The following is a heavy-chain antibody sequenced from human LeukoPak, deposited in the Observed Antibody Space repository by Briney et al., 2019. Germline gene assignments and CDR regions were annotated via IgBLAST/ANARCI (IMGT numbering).Heavy chain of an antibody. V-gene: IGHV3-7*01. CDR2: IKQDGSEK. D-gene: IGHD3-22*01. CDR1: GFTFSDFW. Sequence: GGSLRLSCAASGFTFSDFWMTWVRQAPGKGLEWVANIKQDGSEKYYVDSVKGRFTVSRDNANNSLFLQMNSLRGDDAAVYYCAREPLDTSGYYYGTRDYWGQGTLVTVSS. J-gene: IGHJ4*02. CDR3: AREPLDTSGYYYGTRDY.